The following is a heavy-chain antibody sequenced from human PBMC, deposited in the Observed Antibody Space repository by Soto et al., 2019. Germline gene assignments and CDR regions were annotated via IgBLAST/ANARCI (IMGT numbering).Heavy chain of an antibody. Sequence: ASVKVSCKASGDTFTSYYMHWVRQAPGQGLEWVGKINPTGRSTSYAQKFQGRVTMTRDTSTSTVYMELSSLRSEDTGVYFCARDLAPYSNTFGFEDWGQGALVTFSS. CDR2: INPTGRST. CDR3: ARDLAPYSNTFGFED. J-gene: IGHJ4*02. V-gene: IGHV1-46*03. CDR1: GDTFTSYY. D-gene: IGHD6-13*01.